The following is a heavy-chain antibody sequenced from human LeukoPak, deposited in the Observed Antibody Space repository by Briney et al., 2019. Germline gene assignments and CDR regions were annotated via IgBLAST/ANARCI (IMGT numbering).Heavy chain of an antibody. CDR1: GYTFTSYD. CDR3: ARDLIYIAAAGTAHDY. Sequence: ASVKVSCKTSGYTFTSYDISWVRQAPGQGLEWMGWISAYNGNTNYAQKLQGRVTMTTDTSTSTAYMELRSLRSDDTAVYYCARDLIYIAAAGTAHDYWGQGTLVTVSS. D-gene: IGHD6-13*01. V-gene: IGHV1-18*01. CDR2: ISAYNGNT. J-gene: IGHJ4*02.